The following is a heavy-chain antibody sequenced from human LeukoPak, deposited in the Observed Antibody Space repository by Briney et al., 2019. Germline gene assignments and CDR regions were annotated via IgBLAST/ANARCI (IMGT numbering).Heavy chain of an antibody. CDR2: INHSGST. J-gene: IGHJ5*02. Sequence: SETLSLTCAVYGGSSSGYYWSWIRQPPGKGLEWIGEINHSGSTNYNPSLKSRVTISVDTSKNQFSLKLSSVTAADTAVYYCARRYGSGSYYSPWGQGTLVTVSS. CDR3: ARRYGSGSYYSP. V-gene: IGHV4-34*01. CDR1: GGSSSGYY. D-gene: IGHD3-10*01.